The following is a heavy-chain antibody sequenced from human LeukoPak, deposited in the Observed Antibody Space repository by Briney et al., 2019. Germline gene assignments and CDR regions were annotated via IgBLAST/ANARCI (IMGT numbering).Heavy chain of an antibody. V-gene: IGHV3-23*01. CDR3: AKCSGWFVRGKDYYYYYMDV. CDR2: VSTTGGST. D-gene: IGHD6-19*01. J-gene: IGHJ6*03. Sequence: PGGSLRLACAASGFTFSSYSMNWVRQAPGKGLEWVSTVSTTGGSTYYADSVKGRFTISRDNSKDTLYLQMNSLRAEDTAVYYCAKCSGWFVRGKDYYYYYMDVWGKGTTVTVSS. CDR1: GFTFSSYS.